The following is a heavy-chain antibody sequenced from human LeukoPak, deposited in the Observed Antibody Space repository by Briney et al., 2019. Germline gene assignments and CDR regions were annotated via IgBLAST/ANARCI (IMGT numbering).Heavy chain of an antibody. Sequence: PSETLSLTCTVSGGSITSYYWSWIRQPPGKGLEWIGDIYYSGSTNYNPSLKSRVTISVDTSKNQFSLKLSSVTAADTAVYFWAGGEKGYVYGYNDYWGQGTLVTVSS. CDR2: IYYSGST. CDR1: GGSITSYY. V-gene: IGHV4-59*08. D-gene: IGHD5-18*01. J-gene: IGHJ4*02. CDR3: AGGEKGYVYGYNDY.